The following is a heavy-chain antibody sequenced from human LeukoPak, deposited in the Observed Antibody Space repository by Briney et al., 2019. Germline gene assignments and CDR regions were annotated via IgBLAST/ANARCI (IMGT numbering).Heavy chain of an antibody. V-gene: IGHV1-2*02. J-gene: IGHJ2*01. Sequence: ASVKVSCKASGYTFTGYYMHWVREAPGQGRKWMGWINPNSGGTNYAQKFQGRVTMTRDTSISTAYMELSRLRSDDTAVYYCARVIILDWYFDLWGRGTLVTVSS. D-gene: IGHD3-10*01. CDR1: GYTFTGYY. CDR2: INPNSGGT. CDR3: ARVIILDWYFDL.